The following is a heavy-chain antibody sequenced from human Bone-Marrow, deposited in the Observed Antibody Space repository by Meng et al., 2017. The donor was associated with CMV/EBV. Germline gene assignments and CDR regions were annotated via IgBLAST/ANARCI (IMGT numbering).Heavy chain of an antibody. D-gene: IGHD1-26*01. V-gene: IGHV5-51*01. CDR3: ARRVGANAFDI. CDR2: IYPGDSDT. Sequence: GGSLRLSCKGSGYSFTSYWIGWVRQMPGKGLEWMGIIYPGDSDTRYSPSFQGQVTISADKSISTAYLQWSSLKASDTAMYYCARRVGANAFDIWGQGTMVTVSS. J-gene: IGHJ3*02. CDR1: GYSFTSYW.